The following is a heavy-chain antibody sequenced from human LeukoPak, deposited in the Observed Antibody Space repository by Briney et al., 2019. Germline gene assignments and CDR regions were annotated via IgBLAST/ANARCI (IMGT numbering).Heavy chain of an antibody. V-gene: IGHV3-43D*04. CDR2: ISWDGGST. J-gene: IGHJ4*02. Sequence: PGGSLRLSCAASGFTFDDYAMHWVRQAPGKGLEWVSLISWDGGSTYYADSVKGRFTISRDNSKNSLYLQMNSLRAEDTALYYCAKDSGYDLYYFGYWGQGTLVTVSS. CDR1: GFTFDDYA. D-gene: IGHD5-12*01. CDR3: AKDSGYDLYYFGY.